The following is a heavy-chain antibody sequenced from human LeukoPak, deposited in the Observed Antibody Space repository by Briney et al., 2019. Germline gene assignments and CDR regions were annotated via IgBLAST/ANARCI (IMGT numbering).Heavy chain of an antibody. D-gene: IGHD3-16*01. V-gene: IGHV4-59*08. CDR3: ARHPFTSPFDY. CDR2: IYHSGHT. CDR1: GGSINNDY. J-gene: IGHJ4*02. Sequence: SETLSLTCSVSGGSINNDYWSWIRQPPGKGLEWIGYIYHSGHTHSNSYLKNRVTISMDTSKNQFSLRLSSVTAADTAVYYCARHPFTSPFDYWGQGTLVTVSS.